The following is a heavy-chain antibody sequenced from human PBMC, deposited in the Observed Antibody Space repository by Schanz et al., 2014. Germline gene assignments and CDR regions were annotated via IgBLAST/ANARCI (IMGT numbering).Heavy chain of an antibody. V-gene: IGHV4-30-4*07. D-gene: IGHD1-1*01. CDR2: IYYSGST. CDR3: ARGGRTTYNYYYGMDV. Sequence: QVQLQESGPGLVKPSQTLSLTCAVSGGSISSGGYSWNWIRQPPGKGLEWIVYIYYSGSTYYNPSLRSRVTISVETSKNHFSLKLSSVAAADTAVYYCARGGRTTYNYYYGMDVWGQGTTVTVSS. J-gene: IGHJ6*02. CDR1: GGSISSGGYS.